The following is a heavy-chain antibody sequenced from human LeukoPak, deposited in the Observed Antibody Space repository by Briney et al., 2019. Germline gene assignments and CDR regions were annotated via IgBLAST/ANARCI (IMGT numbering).Heavy chain of an antibody. J-gene: IGHJ5*01. Sequence: GGSLRLSCAASGFTFSSYGMHWVRQAPGKGLEWVAFIRYDGSNKYYADSVKGRFTISRDNSKSVLYLRMNSLTAEDTAIYYCAKDRPNFHENSGHYYRRDGDSWGQGTLVTVSS. D-gene: IGHD3-22*01. V-gene: IGHV3-30*02. CDR3: AKDRPNFHENSGHYYRRDGDS. CDR1: GFTFSSYG. CDR2: IRYDGSNK.